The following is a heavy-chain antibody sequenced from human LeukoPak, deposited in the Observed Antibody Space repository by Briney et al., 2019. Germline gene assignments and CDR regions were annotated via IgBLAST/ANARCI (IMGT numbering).Heavy chain of an antibody. D-gene: IGHD3-22*01. J-gene: IGHJ4*02. CDR3: ARGPHYYDSSGYYYDPPDY. CDR1: GGSISSGG. Sequence: LSLTCTVSGGSISSGGYYWSWIRQAPGKGLEWVAVISYDGSNKYYADSVKGRFTISRDNSKNTLYLQMNSLRAEDTAVYYCARGPHYYDSSGYYYDPPDYWGQGTLVTVSS. CDR2: ISYDGSNK. V-gene: IGHV3-30*03.